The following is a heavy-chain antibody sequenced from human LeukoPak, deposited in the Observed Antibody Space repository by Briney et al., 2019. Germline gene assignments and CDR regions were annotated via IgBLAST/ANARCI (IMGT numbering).Heavy chain of an antibody. J-gene: IGHJ3*02. V-gene: IGHV3-21*01. CDR2: ISSSSSYI. D-gene: IGHD6-19*01. Sequence: GGSLRLSCAASVFTFSSYAMHWVRQAPGKGLEWVSSISSSSSYIYYADSVKGRFTISRDNAKNSLYLQMNSLRAEDTAVYYCARVVAVAGKAFDIWGQGTMVTVSS. CDR3: ARVVAVAGKAFDI. CDR1: VFTFSSYA.